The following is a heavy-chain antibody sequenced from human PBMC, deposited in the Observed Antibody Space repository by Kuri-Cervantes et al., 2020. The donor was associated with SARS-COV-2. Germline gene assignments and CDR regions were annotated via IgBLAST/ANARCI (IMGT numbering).Heavy chain of an antibody. CDR2: ISSSGSTI. CDR3: AKDLGYCSGGSCYADYFDY. Sequence: GESLKISCAASGFTFSSYEMNWVRQAPGKGLEWVSYISSSGSTIYYADSVKGRFTISRDNAKNSLYLQMNSLRAEDTAVYYCAKDLGYCSGGSCYADYFDYWGQGTLVTVSS. J-gene: IGHJ4*02. D-gene: IGHD2-15*01. V-gene: IGHV3-48*03. CDR1: GFTFSSYE.